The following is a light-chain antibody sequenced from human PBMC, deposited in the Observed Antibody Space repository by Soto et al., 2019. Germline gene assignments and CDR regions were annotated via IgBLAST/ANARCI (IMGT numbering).Light chain of an antibody. V-gene: IGKV3-11*01. CDR2: DTS. CDR1: QSVNKH. CDR3: QQRGT. Sequence: EIVLTQSPATLSVSPGERATLSCRASQSVNKHLAWYQHRPGQAPRLLIYDTSYRAAGIPARFIGSGSGTDFTLTNSSLEPEDLAVYYWQQRGTFGPETKVPIK. J-gene: IGKJ3*01.